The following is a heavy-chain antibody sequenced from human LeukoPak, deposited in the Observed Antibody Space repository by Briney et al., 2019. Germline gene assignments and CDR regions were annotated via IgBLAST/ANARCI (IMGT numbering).Heavy chain of an antibody. CDR2: ISSSSSYI. V-gene: IGHV3-21*01. CDR3: ARGGPATVTGNYYYGMDV. D-gene: IGHD4-17*01. Sequence: GGSLRLSCAASGFTFSSYSMNWVRQAPGKGLEWVSSISSSSSYIYYADSVKGRFTISRDNAKNSLYLQMNSLRAEDTAVYYCARGGPATVTGNYYYGMDVWGQGTTVTVSS. CDR1: GFTFSSYS. J-gene: IGHJ6*02.